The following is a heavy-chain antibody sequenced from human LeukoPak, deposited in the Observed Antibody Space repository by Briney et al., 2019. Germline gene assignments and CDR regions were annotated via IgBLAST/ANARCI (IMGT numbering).Heavy chain of an antibody. CDR2: MWLDGSNK. CDR1: GFTFSGYA. CDR3: ARDLGYYFEY. J-gene: IGHJ4*02. V-gene: IGHV3-33*01. Sequence: GGSLRLSCTASGFTFSGYAMHWVRQAPGKGLEWVAVMWLDGSNKYYVDSVKGRFTISRDNSKNTLYLQMNSLRAEDTAVYYCARDLGYYFEYWGQGTLVTVSS.